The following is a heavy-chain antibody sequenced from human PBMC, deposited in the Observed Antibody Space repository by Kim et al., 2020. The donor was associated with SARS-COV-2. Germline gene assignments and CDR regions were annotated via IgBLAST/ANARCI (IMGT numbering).Heavy chain of an antibody. CDR1: GFTFSSYG. V-gene: IGHV3-30*18. CDR2: ISYDGSNK. CDR3: AKDTFHYDILTGSPLTP. Sequence: GGSLRLSCAASGFTFSSYGMHWVRQAPGKGLEWVAVISYDGSNKYYADSVKGRFTISRDNSKNTLYLQMNSLRAEDTAVYYCAKDTFHYDILTGSPLTPWGQGTLVTVSS. D-gene: IGHD3-9*01. J-gene: IGHJ5*02.